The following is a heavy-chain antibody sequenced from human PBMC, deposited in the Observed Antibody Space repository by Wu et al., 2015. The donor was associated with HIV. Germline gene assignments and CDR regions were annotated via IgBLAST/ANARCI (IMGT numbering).Heavy chain of an antibody. J-gene: IGHJ1*01. CDR2: INPNSVNT. Sequence: QVQLIQSGAEVKKPGASVKVSCKASGYIFINYDMNWVRQAPGQGLEWMGWINPNSVNTGFAQEFQGRVTITSNTSISTVYMELSSLKTEDTAVYYCATKPRDAWSLGLLHWGQGTLVTIYS. V-gene: IGHV1-8*03. CDR1: GYIFINYD. D-gene: IGHD3-16*01. CDR3: ATKPRDAWSLGLLH.